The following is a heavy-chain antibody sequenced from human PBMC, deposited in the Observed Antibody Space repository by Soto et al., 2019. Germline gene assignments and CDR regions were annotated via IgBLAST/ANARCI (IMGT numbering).Heavy chain of an antibody. CDR2: TRNKANSYTT. CDR3: ARARFDPPYGMDV. CDR1: GFTFSDHY. Sequence: GGSLRLSCAASGFTFSDHYMDWVRQAPGKGLEWVGRTRNKANSYTTEYAASVKGRFTISRDDSKNSLYLQMNSLKTEDTAVYYCARARFDPPYGMDVWGQGTTVTVSS. V-gene: IGHV3-72*01. D-gene: IGHD3-3*01. J-gene: IGHJ6*02.